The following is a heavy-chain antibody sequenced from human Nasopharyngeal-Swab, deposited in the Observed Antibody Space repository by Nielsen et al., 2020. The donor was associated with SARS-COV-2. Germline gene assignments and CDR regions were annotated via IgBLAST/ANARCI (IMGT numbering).Heavy chain of an antibody. CDR1: GGTFSKYA. D-gene: IGHD4-17*01. V-gene: IGHV1-69*10. J-gene: IGHJ4*02. CDR2: IIVNLGMT. CDR3: ATWGIGYGENAHATFDS. Sequence: SVKVSCKVSGGTFSKYAISWVRQAPGQGLEWMGGIIVNLGMTKYAQKFKDSVIINADESTGTAYMELSSLRSEDTAIYYCATWGIGYGENAHATFDSWGQGTQVTVSS.